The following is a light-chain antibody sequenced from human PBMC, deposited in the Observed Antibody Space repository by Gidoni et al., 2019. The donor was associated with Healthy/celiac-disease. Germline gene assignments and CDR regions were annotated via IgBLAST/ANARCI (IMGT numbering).Light chain of an antibody. V-gene: IGLV2-23*01. CDR3: CSYAGSSTHVV. Sequence: QSALTQPAPVSGSPGQSITISCTGTSSDVGSYHLVSWYQQHPGKAPKLMIYEGSKRPSGVSNRFSGSKSGNTASLTISGLQAEDEADYYCCSYAGSSTHVVFGGGTKLTVL. CDR2: EGS. CDR1: SSDVGSYHL. J-gene: IGLJ2*01.